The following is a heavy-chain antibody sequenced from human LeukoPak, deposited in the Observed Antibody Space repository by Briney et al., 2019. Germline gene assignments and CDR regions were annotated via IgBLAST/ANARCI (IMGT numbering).Heavy chain of an antibody. CDR1: GHTFTSYD. CDR3: ARGSLVGYYDSSGYYYLVDY. V-gene: IGHV1-8*01. CDR2: MNPNSGNT. J-gene: IGHJ4*02. Sequence: ASVKVSCKASGHTFTSYDINWVRQATGQGLEWMGWMNPNSGNTGYAQKFQGRVTMTRNTSISTAYMELSSLRSEDTAVYYCARGSLVGYYDSSGYYYLVDYWGQGTLVTVSS. D-gene: IGHD3-22*01.